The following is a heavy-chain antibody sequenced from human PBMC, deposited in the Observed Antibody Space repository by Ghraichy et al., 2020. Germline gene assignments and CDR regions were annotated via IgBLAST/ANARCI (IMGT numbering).Heavy chain of an antibody. J-gene: IGHJ4*02. CDR1: GGSISSSSYY. CDR3: AIRGGAFGY. V-gene: IGHV4-39*01. CDR2: IYYSGST. Sequence: SQTLSLTCTVSGGSISSSSYYWGWIRQPPGKGLEWIGSIYYSGSTYYNPSLKSRVTISVDTSKNQFSLKLSSVTAADTAVYYCAIRGGAFGYWGQGTLVTVSS. D-gene: IGHD3-16*01.